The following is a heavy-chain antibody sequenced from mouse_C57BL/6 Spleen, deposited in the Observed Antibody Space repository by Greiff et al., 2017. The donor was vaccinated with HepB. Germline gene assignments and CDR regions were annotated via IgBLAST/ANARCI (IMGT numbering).Heavy chain of an antibody. Sequence: VQLQQSGAELVRPGASVKLSCTASGFNIKDYYMHWVKQRPEQGLEWIGRIDPEDGDTEYAPKFQGKATMTADTSSNPAYLQLSSLTSEDAAVYYCTTARVSSYVRYFDVWGTGTTVTVSS. CDR1: GFNIKDYY. V-gene: IGHV14-1*01. J-gene: IGHJ1*03. D-gene: IGHD1-1*01. CDR2: IDPEDGDT. CDR3: TTARVSSYVRYFDV.